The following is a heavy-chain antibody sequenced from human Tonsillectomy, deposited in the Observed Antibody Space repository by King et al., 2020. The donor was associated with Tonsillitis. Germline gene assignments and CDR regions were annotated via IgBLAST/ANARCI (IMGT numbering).Heavy chain of an antibody. V-gene: IGHV1-46*03. CDR2: INPSGGST. D-gene: IGHD3-22*01. CDR1: GYTFTSYY. J-gene: IGHJ4*02. Sequence: QLVQSGAEVKKPGASVKVSCKASGYTFTSYYMHWVRQAPGQGLEWMGIINPSGGSTSYAQKFQGRVTMTRDTSTSTVYMELSSLRAEDTAVYYCARADLGYDSGRDWGQGTLVTVSS. CDR3: ARADLGYDSGRD.